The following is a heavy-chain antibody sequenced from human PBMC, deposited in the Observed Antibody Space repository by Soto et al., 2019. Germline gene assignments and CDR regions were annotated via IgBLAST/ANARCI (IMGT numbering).Heavy chain of an antibody. CDR1: GGSFSGYY. CDR3: ARGGDYDFWSGYYPLWYYYYYMDV. CDR2: INHSGST. D-gene: IGHD3-3*01. Sequence: SETLSLTCAVYGGSFSGYYWSWIRQPPGKGLEWIGEINHSGSTNCNPSLKSRVTISVDTSKNQFSLKLSSVTAADTAVYYCARGGDYDFWSGYYPLWYYYYYMDVWGKGTTVTVSS. V-gene: IGHV4-34*01. J-gene: IGHJ6*03.